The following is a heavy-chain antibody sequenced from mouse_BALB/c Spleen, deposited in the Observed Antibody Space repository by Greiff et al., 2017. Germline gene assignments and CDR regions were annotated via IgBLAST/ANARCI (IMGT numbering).Heavy chain of an antibody. CDR1: GFSLTGYG. Sequence: QVQLQQSGPGLVAPSQSLSITCTVSGFSLTGYGVNWVRQPPGKGLEWLGMIWGDGSTDYNSALKSRLSISKDNSKSQVFLKMNSLQTDDTARYYCARDGYHRRFYAMDYWGQGTSVTVSS. CDR3: ARDGYHRRFYAMDY. V-gene: IGHV2-6-7*01. CDR2: IWGDGST. J-gene: IGHJ4*01. D-gene: IGHD2-2*01.